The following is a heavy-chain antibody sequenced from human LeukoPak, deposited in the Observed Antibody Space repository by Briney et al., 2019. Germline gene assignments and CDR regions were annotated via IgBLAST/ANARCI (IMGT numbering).Heavy chain of an antibody. J-gene: IGHJ6*03. Sequence: GGSLRLSCAASGFTFSSYSMNWVRQAPGKGLEWVSYISSSSSTIYYADSVKGRFTISRDNAKNSLYLQMNSLSAEDTAVYYCARGREYYYYYYYMDVWGKGTTVTVSS. CDR3: ARGREYYYYYYYMDV. CDR2: ISSSSSTI. V-gene: IGHV3-48*01. D-gene: IGHD3-10*01. CDR1: GFTFSSYS.